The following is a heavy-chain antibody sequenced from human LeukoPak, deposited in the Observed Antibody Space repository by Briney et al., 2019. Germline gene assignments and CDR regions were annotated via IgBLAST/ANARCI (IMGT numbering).Heavy chain of an antibody. J-gene: IGHJ4*02. CDR1: GFTFSSYG. CDR2: ISYDGSNK. Sequence: QPGGSLRLSCAASGFTFSSYGIHWVRQAPGKGLEWVALISYDGSNKYYADSVKGRFTISRDNSKNTMSLLMNSLRAEDTAVYYCAKDGIGGQGTLVTVSS. CDR3: AKDGI. V-gene: IGHV3-30*18. D-gene: IGHD1-26*01.